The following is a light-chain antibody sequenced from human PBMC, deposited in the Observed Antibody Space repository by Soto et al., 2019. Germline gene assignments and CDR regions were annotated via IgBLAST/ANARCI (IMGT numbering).Light chain of an antibody. CDR3: QQYNNWPLVT. CDR1: QSVGTY. Sequence: EIVMTQSPATLSVSPGERATLSCRASQSVGTYLAWYQQKPGQAPRLLIFGASTRATGIPARFSGGGSGSEFTLTISVLQSEDFAVYSCQQYNNWPLVTFGGGTKVEIK. CDR2: GAS. V-gene: IGKV3-15*01. J-gene: IGKJ4*01.